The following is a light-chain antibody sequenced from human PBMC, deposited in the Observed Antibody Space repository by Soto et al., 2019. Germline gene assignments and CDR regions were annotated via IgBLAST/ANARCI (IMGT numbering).Light chain of an antibody. CDR1: SSDVGGYNY. CDR2: DVS. V-gene: IGLV2-14*01. CDR3: SSYTSSNTLVV. J-gene: IGLJ2*01. Sequence: QSALTQPASVSGSPGQSITISCTGTSSDVGGYNYVSWYQQHPGKAPKLMIYDVSNRPSGVSNRFSGSKSGNTASLTISGLQAEDEADYYCSSYTSSNTLVVFGGGTMLTVL.